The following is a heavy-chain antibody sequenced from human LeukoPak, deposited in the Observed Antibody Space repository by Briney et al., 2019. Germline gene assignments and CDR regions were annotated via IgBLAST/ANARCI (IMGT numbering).Heavy chain of an antibody. D-gene: IGHD2-2*01. J-gene: IGHJ4*02. CDR3: AKDECSSTSCYWDY. CDR2: ISGSGGST. Sequence: GGSLRLSCAASGFTFSSYAMSWSRRAPGKGREWVSAISGSGGSTSYADSVKGRFTISRDNSKNTLYLQMNSLRAEDTAVYYCAKDECSSTSCYWDYWGQGTLVTVSS. CDR1: GFTFSSYA. V-gene: IGHV3-23*01.